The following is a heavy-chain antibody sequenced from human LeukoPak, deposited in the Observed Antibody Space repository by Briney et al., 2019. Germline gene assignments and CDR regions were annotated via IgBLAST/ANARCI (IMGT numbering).Heavy chain of an antibody. CDR3: ARDNLGSYDSSGYYAGLY. CDR2: MNPNSGNT. Sequence: ASVKVSCKASGYTFTSYDINWVRQATGQGLEWMGWMNPNSGNTGYAQKFQGRVTMTRDTSTSTVYMELSSLGSEDTAVYYCARDNLGSYDSSGYYAGLYWGQGTLVTVSS. V-gene: IGHV1-8*01. J-gene: IGHJ4*02. D-gene: IGHD3-22*01. CDR1: GYTFTSYD.